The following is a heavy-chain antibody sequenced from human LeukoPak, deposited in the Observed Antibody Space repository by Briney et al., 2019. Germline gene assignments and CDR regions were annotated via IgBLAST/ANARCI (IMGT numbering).Heavy chain of an antibody. V-gene: IGHV4-39*01. CDR2: IYYSGST. CDR1: GGPITSVSYY. Sequence: PSETLSLTCTASGGPITSVSYYWGWIRQPPGKGLEWIGSIYYSGSTYYNPSLKSRVAISEDTSKKQFSLKLSSVTAADTAVYYCVTKAAMYLFDSSGQGTLVTVSS. D-gene: IGHD2-8*01. J-gene: IGHJ4*02. CDR3: VTKAAMYLFDS.